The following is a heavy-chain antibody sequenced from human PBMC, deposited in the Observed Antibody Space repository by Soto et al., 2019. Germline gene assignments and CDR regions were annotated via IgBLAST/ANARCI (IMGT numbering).Heavy chain of an antibody. V-gene: IGHV4-59*01. Sequence: SGTLSRTSTVSGGFISSYYWSWIRQSPGKGLEWIGYIHHSGSTNYNPSLKSRVTMSVDTSRNQFSLKLSSVTAADSAVYYCARSIDSSGYYFSNCWGQGTLVTVSS. CDR2: IHHSGST. D-gene: IGHD3-22*01. CDR3: ARSIDSSGYYFSNC. J-gene: IGHJ4*02. CDR1: GGFISSYY.